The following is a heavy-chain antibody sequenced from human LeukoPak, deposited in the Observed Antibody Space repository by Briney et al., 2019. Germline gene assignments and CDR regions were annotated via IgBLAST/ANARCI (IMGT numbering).Heavy chain of an antibody. Sequence: SETLSLTCTVSGGSISSYYWSWIRQPAGKGLEWIGRIYTSGSTNYNPSLKSRVTMSEDTSKNQFSLKLSSVTAADTAVYYCASLGYCSSTSCYTVDYWGQGTLVTVSS. J-gene: IGHJ4*02. V-gene: IGHV4-4*07. CDR2: IYTSGST. CDR1: GGSISSYY. CDR3: ASLGYCSSTSCYTVDY. D-gene: IGHD2-2*02.